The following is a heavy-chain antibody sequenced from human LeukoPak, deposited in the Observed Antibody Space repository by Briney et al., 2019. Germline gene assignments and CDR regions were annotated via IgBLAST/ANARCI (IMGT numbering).Heavy chain of an antibody. D-gene: IGHD3-22*01. CDR3: ARDRGMIVVSGAFDI. Sequence: GSLSLSCAASGFTFSSYSMNWVRQAPGKGLEWVSSISSSSSYIYYADSVKGRFTISRDNAKNSLYLQMNSLRAEDTAVYYCARDRGMIVVSGAFDIWGQGTMVTVSS. J-gene: IGHJ3*02. CDR1: GFTFSSYS. CDR2: ISSSSSYI. V-gene: IGHV3-21*01.